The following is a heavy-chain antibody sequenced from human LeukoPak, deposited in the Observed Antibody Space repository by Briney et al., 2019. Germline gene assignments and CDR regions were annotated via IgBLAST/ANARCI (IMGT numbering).Heavy chain of an antibody. D-gene: IGHD6-13*01. J-gene: IGHJ4*02. CDR1: GFTFSSYS. V-gene: IGHV3-23*01. CDR3: ARASIAAAGYYFDY. CDR2: TTGSGDKL. Sequence: PGGSLRLSCAASGFTFSSYSMNWVRQAPGKGLEWVSATTGSGDKLFYADSVKGRFTISRDNSKNTLYLQMNSLRAEDTAVYYCARASIAAAGYYFDYWGQGTLVTVSS.